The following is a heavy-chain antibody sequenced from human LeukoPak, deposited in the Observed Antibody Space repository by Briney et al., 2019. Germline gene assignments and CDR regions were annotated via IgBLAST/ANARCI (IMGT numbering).Heavy chain of an antibody. Sequence: PGGSLRLSCAASGFTFSSYSMNWARQAPGKGLEWVSSISSSSSYIYYADSVKGRFTISRDNAKNSLYLQMNSLRAEDTAVYYCARDRGYCRGTTCYAYYMDVWGTGTTVTVSS. CDR2: ISSSSSYI. CDR3: ARDRGYCRGTTCYAYYMDV. J-gene: IGHJ6*03. D-gene: IGHD2-2*01. CDR1: GFTFSSYS. V-gene: IGHV3-21*01.